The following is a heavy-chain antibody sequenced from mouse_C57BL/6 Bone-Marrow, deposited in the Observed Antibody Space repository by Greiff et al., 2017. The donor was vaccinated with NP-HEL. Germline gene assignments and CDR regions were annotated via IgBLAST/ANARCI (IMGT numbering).Heavy chain of an antibody. J-gene: IGHJ4*01. D-gene: IGHD3-1*01. Sequence: QVQLKQSGAELVKPGASVKISCKASGYAFSSYWMNWVKQRPGKGLEWIGQIYPGDGDTNYNGKFKGKATLTADKSSSTAYMQLSSLTSEDSAVYFCARPRAGTGDYYAMDYWGQGTSVTVSS. CDR2: IYPGDGDT. CDR3: ARPRAGTGDYYAMDY. CDR1: GYAFSSYW. V-gene: IGHV1-80*01.